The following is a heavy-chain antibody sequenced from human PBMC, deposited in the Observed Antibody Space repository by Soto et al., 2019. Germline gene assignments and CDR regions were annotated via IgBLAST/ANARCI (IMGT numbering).Heavy chain of an antibody. Sequence: QVQLQQWGAGLLKPSETLSLTCAVYCGSFSGYYWSWIRQPPGKGLEWIGEINHSGSTNYNPSLKSRVTMSVDTSQSQFPRKLSPVTAADTAVSYCARTSRFACWGQGTLVTASS. J-gene: IGHJ1*01. CDR3: ARTSRFAC. D-gene: IGHD3-16*01. V-gene: IGHV4-34*01. CDR1: CGSFSGYY. CDR2: INHSGST.